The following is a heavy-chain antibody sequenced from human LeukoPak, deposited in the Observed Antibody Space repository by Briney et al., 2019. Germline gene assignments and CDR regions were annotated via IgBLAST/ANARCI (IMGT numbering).Heavy chain of an antibody. Sequence: ASVKVSCKASGYTFTSYYMHWVRQAPGQGLEWMGIINPSGGSTSYAQKFQGRVTMTRDTSTSTVYMELSSLRSEDTAVYYCARGSVSGSYYYYGMDVWGQGTTVTVSS. V-gene: IGHV1-46*01. CDR1: GYTFTSYY. CDR2: INPSGGST. D-gene: IGHD3-10*01. CDR3: ARGSVSGSYYYYGMDV. J-gene: IGHJ6*02.